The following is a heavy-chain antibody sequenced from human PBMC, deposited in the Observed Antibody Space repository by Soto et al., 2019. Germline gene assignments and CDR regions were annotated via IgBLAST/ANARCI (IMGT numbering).Heavy chain of an antibody. CDR3: ARDLSYAFEY. J-gene: IGHJ4*02. Sequence: EVQLVESGGGLVQPGGSLRLSCAASGFIFTSYSMNWVRQAPGKGLEWLSYIRVDSNHICYADSVRGRFTISSDIAKNSLYLQMNSLRDEDTAVYYCARDLSYAFEYWGQGTLVTVSS. CDR2: IRVDSNHI. CDR1: GFIFTSYS. D-gene: IGHD1-26*01. V-gene: IGHV3-48*02.